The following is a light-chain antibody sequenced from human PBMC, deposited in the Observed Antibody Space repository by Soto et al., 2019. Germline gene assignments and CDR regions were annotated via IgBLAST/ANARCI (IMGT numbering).Light chain of an antibody. CDR1: SSDVGGYNY. CDR2: DVS. CDR3: SSYTISSPHVV. Sequence: QSALTQPDSVSGSPGQSITISCTGTSSDVGGYNYVSWYQQHPGKAPKLMIYDVSNRPSGVSNRFSGSKSGNTASLTISGLQAEDEADYYCSSYTISSPHVVFGGGTKLTVL. V-gene: IGLV2-14*01. J-gene: IGLJ2*01.